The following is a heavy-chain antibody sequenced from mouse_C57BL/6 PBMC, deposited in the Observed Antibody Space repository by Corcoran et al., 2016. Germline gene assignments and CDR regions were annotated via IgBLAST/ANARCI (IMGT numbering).Heavy chain of an antibody. CDR2: INTYSGVP. Sequence: QIQLVQSGPELKKPGETVKISCKASGYTLTTYGMSWVKQAPGKGLKWMGWINTYSGVPTYADDFKGRFAFSLETSASTAYLQINNLKNEDTATYFCARGPVDYFDYWGQGTTLTVSS. V-gene: IGHV9-3*01. CDR1: GYTLTTYG. D-gene: IGHD1-1*01. J-gene: IGHJ2*01. CDR3: ARGPVDYFDY.